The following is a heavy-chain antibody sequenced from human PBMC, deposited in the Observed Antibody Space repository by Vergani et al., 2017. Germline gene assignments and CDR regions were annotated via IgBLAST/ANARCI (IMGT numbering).Heavy chain of an antibody. CDR3: ARGWVQLALFYYYYMDV. CDR1: GGSFSGYY. D-gene: IGHD6-6*01. Sequence: QVQLQQWGAGLLKPSETLSLTCAVYGGSFSGYYWSWIRQPPGKGLEWIGEINHSGSTNYNPSLKSRVTISVDTSKNQFSLKLSSVTAADTAVYYCARGWVQLALFYYYYMDVWGKGP. J-gene: IGHJ6*03. CDR2: INHSGST. V-gene: IGHV4-34*01.